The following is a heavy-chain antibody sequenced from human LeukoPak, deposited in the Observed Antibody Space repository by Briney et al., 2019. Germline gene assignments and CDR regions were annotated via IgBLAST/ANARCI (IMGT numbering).Heavy chain of an antibody. Sequence: GRSLRLSCAASGFTFSSYAMHWVRQAPGKGLEWVAVISYDGSNKYYADSVKGRFTISRDNSKNTLYLQMNSLRAEDTAVYYCARGKLKGYMDVWGKGTTVTVSS. J-gene: IGHJ6*03. CDR3: ARGKLKGYMDV. CDR1: GFTFSSYA. CDR2: ISYDGSNK. V-gene: IGHV3-30*04. D-gene: IGHD5-24*01.